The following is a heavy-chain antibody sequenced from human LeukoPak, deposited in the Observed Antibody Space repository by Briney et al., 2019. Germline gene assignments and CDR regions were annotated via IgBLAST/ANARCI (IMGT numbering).Heavy chain of an antibody. CDR3: ARDLAYSRLDY. D-gene: IGHD5-18*01. CDR2: INTDGNKK. V-gene: IGHV3-7*01. J-gene: IGHJ4*02. Sequence: GGSLRLSCAVSGLTFSSSWMDWVRQAPGKGLEWVASINTDGNKKYSADSVKGRFTISKDNAENSLYLQMNSLRVEDTAFYYCARDLAYSRLDYWGQGMLVTVSS. CDR1: GLTFSSSW.